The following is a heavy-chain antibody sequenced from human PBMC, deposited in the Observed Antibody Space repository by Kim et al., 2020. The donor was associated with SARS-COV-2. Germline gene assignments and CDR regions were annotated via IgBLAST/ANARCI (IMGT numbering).Heavy chain of an antibody. J-gene: IGHJ4*02. CDR3: ARAEDSSTFDY. CDR1: GSSISNYY. CDR2: VYSGGRT. V-gene: IGHV4-59*13. D-gene: IGHD6-6*01. Sequence: SETLSLTCTVSGSSISNYYWAWIRQPPGKGLEFIGYVYSGGRTKYCPSLESRVTISADTANNQFSLRRYSVTAADTAVYYCARAEDSSTFDYWGQGALVT.